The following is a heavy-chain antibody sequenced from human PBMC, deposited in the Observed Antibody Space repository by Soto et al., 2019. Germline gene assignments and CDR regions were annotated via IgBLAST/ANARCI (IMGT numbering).Heavy chain of an antibody. CDR2: MNPNSGNT. CDR1: GYTFTSYD. V-gene: IGHV1-8*01. D-gene: IGHD5-18*01. CDR3: ARVIGIQLWLPGRENYYYGMDV. Sequence: ASVKVSCKASGYTFTSYDINWVRQATGQGLEWMGWMNPNSGNTGYAQKFQGRVTMTRNTSISIAYMELSSLRSEDTAVYYCARVIGIQLWLPGRENYYYGMDVWGQGTTVTVSS. J-gene: IGHJ6*02.